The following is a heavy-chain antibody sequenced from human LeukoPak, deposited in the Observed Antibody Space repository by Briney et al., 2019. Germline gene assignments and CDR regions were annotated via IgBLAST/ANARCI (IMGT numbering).Heavy chain of an antibody. D-gene: IGHD3-22*01. CDR3: ARGPVVAGQYYFDY. Sequence: PSETLSLTCTVSGGSISSSSYYWGWIRQPPGKGLEWIGSIYYSGSTYYNPSLKSRVTISVDTSKNQFSLKLSSVTAADTAVYYCARGPVVAGQYYFDYWGQGTLVTVSS. J-gene: IGHJ4*02. CDR2: IYYSGST. V-gene: IGHV4-39*07. CDR1: GGSISSSSYY.